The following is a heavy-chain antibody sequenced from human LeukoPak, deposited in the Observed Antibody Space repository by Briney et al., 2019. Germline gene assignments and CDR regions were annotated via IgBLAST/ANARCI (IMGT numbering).Heavy chain of an antibody. Sequence: ASAKVSCKASGCTFTSYDINWVRQATGQGLEWMGWMNPNSGNTGYAQKFQGRVTMTRSTSISTAYMELSSLRSEDTAVYYCARGPWEIVEEDYWGQGTLVTVSS. CDR3: ARGPWEIVEEDY. D-gene: IGHD5-12*01. CDR1: GCTFTSYD. V-gene: IGHV1-8*01. J-gene: IGHJ4*02. CDR2: MNPNSGNT.